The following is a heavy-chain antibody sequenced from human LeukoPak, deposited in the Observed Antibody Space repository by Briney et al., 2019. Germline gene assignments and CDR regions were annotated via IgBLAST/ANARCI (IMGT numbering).Heavy chain of an antibody. Sequence: PSETLSLTRTVSGGSISGYFWSWIRQPPGKGLEWIGYIYTNGSTGYNPSLKSRVTISVDTSKNQFSLKVSSVTAADTAVYYCAVAGYWGQGTLVTVSS. CDR3: AVAGY. V-gene: IGHV4-4*09. CDR2: IYTNGST. J-gene: IGHJ4*02. CDR1: GGSISGYF.